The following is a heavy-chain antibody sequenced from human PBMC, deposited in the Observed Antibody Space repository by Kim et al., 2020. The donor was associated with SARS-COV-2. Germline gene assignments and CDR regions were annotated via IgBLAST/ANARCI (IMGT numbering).Heavy chain of an antibody. V-gene: IGHV3-48*02. D-gene: IGHD3-16*01. CDR1: GFTFSAYD. J-gene: IGHJ3*02. Sequence: GGSLRLSCATSGFTFSAYDMNWVRQAPGKGLEWLSFITKSSTTIYYADSVKGRFTTSRDNAKNSLHLQMNSLKDEDTAVYHCVRDRMGGAFDIWGQGTLVPVSS. CDR2: ITKSSTTI. CDR3: VRDRMGGAFDI.